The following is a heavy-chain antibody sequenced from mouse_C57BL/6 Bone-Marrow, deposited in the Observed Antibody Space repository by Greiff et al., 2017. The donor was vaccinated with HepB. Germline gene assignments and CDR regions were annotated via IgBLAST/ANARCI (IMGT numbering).Heavy chain of an antibody. CDR2: IYPRSGNT. CDR1: GYTFTSYG. D-gene: IGHD6-1*01. J-gene: IGHJ1*03. CDR3: ARPSLLRYFDV. Sequence: VQLQQSGAELARPGASVKLSCKASGYTFTSYGISWVKQRTGQGLEWIGEIYPRSGNTYYNEKFKGKATLTADKSSSTAYMALRTRTSEESAVYFCARPSLLRYFDVWGTGTTVTVSS. V-gene: IGHV1-81*01.